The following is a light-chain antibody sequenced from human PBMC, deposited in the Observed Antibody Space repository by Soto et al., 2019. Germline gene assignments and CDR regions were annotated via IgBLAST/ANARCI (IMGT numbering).Light chain of an antibody. J-gene: IGKJ1*01. Sequence: DIQMTQSPSTLSASVGDRVTITCRASESISNWLAWYQQKPGKAPKLLIYDASSLESGVPSRFSGSGSGTVFTLTISSLQPDDFATYYCKQYNSFSPWTFGQGTKVEIK. CDR3: KQYNSFSPWT. CDR2: DAS. V-gene: IGKV1-5*01. CDR1: ESISNW.